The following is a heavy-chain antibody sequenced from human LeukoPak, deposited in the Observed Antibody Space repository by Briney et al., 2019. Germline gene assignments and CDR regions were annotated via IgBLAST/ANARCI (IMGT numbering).Heavy chain of an antibody. Sequence: ASVKVSCKVSGYTLTELSMHWVRQAPGKGLEWMGGFDPEDGETIYAQKFQGRVTMTRDMSTSTVYIELSSLRSEDTAVYYCAREELVGATLGFDYWGQGTLVTVSS. CDR1: GYTLTELS. V-gene: IGHV1-24*01. CDR2: FDPEDGET. CDR3: AREELVGATLGFDY. J-gene: IGHJ4*02. D-gene: IGHD1-26*01.